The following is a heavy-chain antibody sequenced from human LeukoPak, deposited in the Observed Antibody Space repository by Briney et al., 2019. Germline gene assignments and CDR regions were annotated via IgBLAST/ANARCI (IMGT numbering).Heavy chain of an antibody. J-gene: IGHJ3*02. CDR3: ARGGGDYDSSGYYYSHAFDI. CDR1: GGSFSGYY. CDR2: INHSGST. V-gene: IGHV4-34*01. D-gene: IGHD3-22*01. Sequence: PSETLSLTCAVYGGSFSGYYWSWIRQPPGKGLEWIGEINHSGSTNYNPSLKSRVTISVDTSKNQFPLKLSSVTAADTAVYYCARGGGDYDSSGYYYSHAFDIWGQGTMVTVSS.